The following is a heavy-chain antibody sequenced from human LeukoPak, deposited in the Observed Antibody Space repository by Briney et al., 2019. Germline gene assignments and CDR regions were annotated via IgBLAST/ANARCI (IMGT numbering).Heavy chain of an antibody. CDR2: INPSGGST. CDR1: GYTFTSYY. D-gene: IGHD3-9*01. J-gene: IGHJ4*02. CDR3: ARERTYDILTGYYPGFDY. V-gene: IGHV1-46*01. Sequence: ASVKVSCKASGYTFTSYYMHWVRQAPGQGLEWMGIINPSGGSTSYAQKFQGRVTMTRDMSTSTVYMELSSLRSEDTAVYYCARERTYDILTGYYPGFDYWGQGTLVTVSS.